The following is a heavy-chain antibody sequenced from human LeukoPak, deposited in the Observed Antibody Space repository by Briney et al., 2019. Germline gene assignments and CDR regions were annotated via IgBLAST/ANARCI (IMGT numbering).Heavy chain of an antibody. CDR3: ARENYGDYDY. CDR2: IYYSGST. V-gene: IGHV4-59*01. D-gene: IGHD4-17*01. J-gene: IGHJ4*02. Sequence: PSETLSLTCTVSGGSISSYYWSWIRQPPGKGLEWIGYIYYSGSTNYNPSLKSRVTISVDTSKNQFSPKLSSVTAADTAVYYCARENYGDYDYWGQGTLVTVSS. CDR1: GGSISSYY.